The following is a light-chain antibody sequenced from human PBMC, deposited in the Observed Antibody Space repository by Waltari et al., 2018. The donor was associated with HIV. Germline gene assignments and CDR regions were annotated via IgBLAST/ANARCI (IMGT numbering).Light chain of an antibody. Sequence: SYDLTQPPSVSVSSGQPATVPSSGVNLVPHSVPWYQQRSGQSPALVIYQDTKRPPGIPERFFGSTSENTATLTIYETQPLDEAHYSCQAWDSGTIVFGGGTNLTVL. CDR2: QDT. CDR3: QAWDSGTIV. J-gene: IGLJ3*02. CDR1: NLVPHS. V-gene: IGLV3-1*01.